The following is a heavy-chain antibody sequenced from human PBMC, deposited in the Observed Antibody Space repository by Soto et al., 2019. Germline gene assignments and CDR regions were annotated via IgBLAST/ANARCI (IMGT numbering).Heavy chain of an antibody. CDR2: ISYDGSNK. CDR1: GFTFISYG. CDR3: AKDHRNYERRYYGMDV. J-gene: IGHJ6*02. Sequence: GGALRLSCAASGFTFISYGMHWVRQAPGKGLEWVAVISYDGSNKYYADSVKGRFTISRDNSKNTLYLQMNSLRAEDTAVYYCAKDHRNYERRYYGMDVWGQGTTVTVSS. V-gene: IGHV3-30*18. D-gene: IGHD4-4*01.